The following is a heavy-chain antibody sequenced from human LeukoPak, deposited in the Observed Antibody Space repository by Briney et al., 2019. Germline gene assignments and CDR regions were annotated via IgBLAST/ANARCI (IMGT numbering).Heavy chain of an antibody. V-gene: IGHV4-30-4*08. D-gene: IGHD1-26*01. CDR2: IYYSGST. CDR3: ARGKGGSYPYYFDY. J-gene: IGHJ4*02. Sequence: SETLSLTCTVSGGSISSGGDYWSWIRQPPGKGLEGIGYIYYSGSTYYNPSLKSRVTISVDTSKNQFSLKLSSVTAAETAVYYCARGKGGSYPYYFDYWGQGTLVTVSS. CDR1: GGSISSGGDY.